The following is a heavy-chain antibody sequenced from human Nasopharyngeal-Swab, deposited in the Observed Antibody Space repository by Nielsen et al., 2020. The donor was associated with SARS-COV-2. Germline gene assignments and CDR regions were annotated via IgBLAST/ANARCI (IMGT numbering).Heavy chain of an antibody. CDR2: INPSGGST. J-gene: IGHJ4*02. D-gene: IGHD1-14*01. V-gene: IGHV1-46*01. CDR3: ARDGSPEVFDY. Sequence: ASVKVSCKASGYTFTSYYMHWVRQAPGQGLEWMGIINPSGGSTSYAQKFQGRVTMTRDTSTSTVYMELSSLRSEDTAAYYCARDGSPEVFDYWGQGTLVTVSS. CDR1: GYTFTSYY.